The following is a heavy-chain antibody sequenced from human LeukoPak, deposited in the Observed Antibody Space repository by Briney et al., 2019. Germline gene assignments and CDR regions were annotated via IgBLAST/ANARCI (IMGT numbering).Heavy chain of an antibody. V-gene: IGHV3-43*02. CDR1: GLPIADFA. D-gene: IGHD3-22*01. J-gene: IGHJ4*02. Sequence: GGSLRLSCVASGLPIADFAMHWVRQAPGKGLEWVSLISGDGVSTFYADSVKGRFTISRDNSKNTLYLQMNSLRAEDTAVYYCAKVGSQYYYDSSGYYYFDYWGQGTLVTVSS. CDR3: AKVGSQYYYDSSGYYYFDY. CDR2: ISGDGVST.